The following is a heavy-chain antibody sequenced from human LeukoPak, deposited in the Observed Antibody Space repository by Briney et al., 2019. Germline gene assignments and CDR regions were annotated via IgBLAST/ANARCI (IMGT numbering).Heavy chain of an antibody. D-gene: IGHD6-19*01. CDR2: INPNSGGT. Sequence: ASVKVSCKASGYTFTGYYMHWVRQAPGQGLEWMGWINPNSGGTDYAQKFQGRVTMTRDTSISTAYMELSRLRSDDTAVYYCARDGCSGWCSGYDYWGQGTLVTVSS. J-gene: IGHJ4*02. V-gene: IGHV1-2*02. CDR1: GYTFTGYY. CDR3: ARDGCSGWCSGYDY.